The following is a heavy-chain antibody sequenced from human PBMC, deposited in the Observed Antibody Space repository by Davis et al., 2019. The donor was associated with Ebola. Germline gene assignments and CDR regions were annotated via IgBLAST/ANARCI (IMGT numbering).Heavy chain of an antibody. CDR3: ARTTKTNIEDSGLGYNSFDS. D-gene: IGHD2/OR15-2a*01. V-gene: IGHV4-34*01. Sequence: SETLSLTRAVYGGSFSGYYWSWIRQPPGKGLEWIGEINHSGSTNYNPSLRSRVAISVDSSKNQFSLKINSVTAADTATYYCARTTKTNIEDSGLGYNSFDSWGQGVLVSVSS. J-gene: IGHJ5*01. CDR1: GGSFSGYY. CDR2: INHSGST.